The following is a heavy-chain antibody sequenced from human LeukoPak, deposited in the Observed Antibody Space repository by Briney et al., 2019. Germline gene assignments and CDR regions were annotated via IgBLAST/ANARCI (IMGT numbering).Heavy chain of an antibody. V-gene: IGHV4-34*01. CDR3: ASLPTQTYYYDSSGYYPY. CDR2: INHSGST. D-gene: IGHD3-22*01. Sequence: SETLSLTCAVYGGSFSGYYWSWIRQPPGKGLEWIGEINHSGSTNYNPSLTSRVTISVDTSKNQFSLTLSSVPAADTAVYYCASLPTQTYYYDSSGYYPYWGQGTLVTVSS. J-gene: IGHJ4*02. CDR1: GGSFSGYY.